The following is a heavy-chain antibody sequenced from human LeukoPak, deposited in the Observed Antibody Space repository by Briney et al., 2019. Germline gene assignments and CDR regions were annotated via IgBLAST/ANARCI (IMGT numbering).Heavy chain of an antibody. Sequence: PGGSLRLSCAASGFTFSSYWMSWVRQAPGKGLEWVSYISSSSSSIYYADSVKGRFTISRDTAKNSLYLQMNSLRAEDTAVYYCARVVIGGSYYFDYWGQGTLVTVSS. CDR2: ISSSSSSI. CDR3: ARVVIGGSYYFDY. V-gene: IGHV3-48*01. J-gene: IGHJ4*02. D-gene: IGHD1-26*01. CDR1: GFTFSSYW.